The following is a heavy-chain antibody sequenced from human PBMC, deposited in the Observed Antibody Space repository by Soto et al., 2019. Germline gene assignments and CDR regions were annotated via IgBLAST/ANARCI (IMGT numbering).Heavy chain of an antibody. CDR1: GFTVSTNY. CDR3: VVEDLGMEV. J-gene: IGHJ6*02. Sequence: QPGGSLRLSCAASGFTVSTNYRTWVRQTPGKGLEWVSIIYSNGNTYYADSVKGRLTISRDNSKNTLYLQMNSLRVDDTAVYYCVVEDLGMEVWGQGTTVTVS. V-gene: IGHV3-53*01. CDR2: IYSNGNT. D-gene: IGHD2-15*01.